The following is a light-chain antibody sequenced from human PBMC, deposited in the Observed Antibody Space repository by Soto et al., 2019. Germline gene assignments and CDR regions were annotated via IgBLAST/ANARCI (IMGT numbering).Light chain of an antibody. Sequence: EIVLTQSPGTLSLSPGERATLSCRASQSVSSSYLAWYQQKPGQAPRLLIYGASRRATGIPDRFSGSRSGTAFTLIIRRLEPEELPVYYCHQFSSSTPYSFGQGTKLEIK. V-gene: IGKV3-20*01. CDR1: QSVSSSY. CDR2: GAS. CDR3: HQFSSSTPYS. J-gene: IGKJ2*03.